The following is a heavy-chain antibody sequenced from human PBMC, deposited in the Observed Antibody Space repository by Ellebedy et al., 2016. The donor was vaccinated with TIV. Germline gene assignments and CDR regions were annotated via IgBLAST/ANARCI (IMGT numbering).Heavy chain of an antibody. V-gene: IGHV3-64D*06. CDR1: GFTFSSYA. CDR2: ISSNGGST. Sequence: PGGSLRLSCSAPGFTFSSYAMHWVRQAPGKGLEYVSAISSNGGSTYYADSVKGRFTISRDNSKNTLYLQMSSLRAEDTAVYYCVKGGSGSYHYYYGMDVWGQGTTVTVSS. CDR3: VKGGSGSYHYYYGMDV. D-gene: IGHD3-10*01. J-gene: IGHJ6*02.